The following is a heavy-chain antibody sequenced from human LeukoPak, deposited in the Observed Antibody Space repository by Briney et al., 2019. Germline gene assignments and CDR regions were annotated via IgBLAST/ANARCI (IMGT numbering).Heavy chain of an antibody. Sequence: GGSLRLSCAASGFTFSSYSMNWVRQAPGKGLEWVSSISSSSSYIYYADSVKGRFTISRDNSKNSLYLQMNSLRAEDTAVYYCARDSSGSQLFDYWGQGTLVTVSS. CDR3: ARDSSGSQLFDY. CDR2: ISSSSSYI. D-gene: IGHD1-26*01. CDR1: GFTFSSYS. V-gene: IGHV3-21*01. J-gene: IGHJ4*02.